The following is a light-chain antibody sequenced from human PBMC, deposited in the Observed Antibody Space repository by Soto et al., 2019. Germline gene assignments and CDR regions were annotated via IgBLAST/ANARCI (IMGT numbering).Light chain of an antibody. CDR2: DAS. CDR3: QQRSNLPLT. J-gene: IGKJ3*01. V-gene: IGKV3-11*01. Sequence: EIAMTQSPSTQSLSPGERATLSCRASQSISSYLSWYQQKPGQAPRLLIYDASNRATGIPARFSGSGSGTDFTLTISSLEPEDSAVYYCQQRSNLPLTFGPGTKVDIK. CDR1: QSISSY.